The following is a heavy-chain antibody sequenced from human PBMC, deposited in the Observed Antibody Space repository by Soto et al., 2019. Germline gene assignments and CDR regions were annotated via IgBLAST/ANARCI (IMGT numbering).Heavy chain of an antibody. Sequence: PVGSLRLSYAAAGFTVSSNYISWVRQAPGKGLEWVSVIYSGGSTYYADSVKGRFTISRHNSKNTLYLQMNSLRAEDTAVYYCARDRATYYDILTGSNYYYDMDVWGKGTTVTVSS. D-gene: IGHD3-9*01. CDR3: ARDRATYYDILTGSNYYYDMDV. CDR1: GFTVSSNY. V-gene: IGHV3-53*04. CDR2: IYSGGST. J-gene: IGHJ6*03.